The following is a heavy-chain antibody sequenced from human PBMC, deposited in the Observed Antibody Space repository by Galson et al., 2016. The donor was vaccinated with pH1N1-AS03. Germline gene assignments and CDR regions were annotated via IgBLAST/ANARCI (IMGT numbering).Heavy chain of an antibody. J-gene: IGHJ3*02. Sequence: PALVKPTQTLTLTCSVSGVSVTSSGVGVGWFRQPPGKALGWLALVYWDETRRYSPSLKNRLTITEDSSKNQVVLTVTSVDPMDIATYFCALPNSGGNAFEIWGPGTMVTVSS. CDR1: GVSVTSSGVG. D-gene: IGHD2/OR15-2a*01. CDR3: ALPNSGGNAFEI. CDR2: VYWDETR. V-gene: IGHV2-5*02.